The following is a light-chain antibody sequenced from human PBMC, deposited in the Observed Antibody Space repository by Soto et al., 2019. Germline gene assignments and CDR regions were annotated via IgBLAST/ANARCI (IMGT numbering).Light chain of an antibody. J-gene: IGKJ4*01. V-gene: IGKV1-33*01. CDR1: QDISNY. CDR3: QQYDNLPLT. CDR2: DAS. Sequence: HITQSPSSLSASVGDRVTITCQASQDISNYLNWYQQKPGKAPKLLIYDASNLETGVPSRFSGSGSGTDFTFTISSLQPEDIATYYCQQYDNLPLTFGGGTKVDIK.